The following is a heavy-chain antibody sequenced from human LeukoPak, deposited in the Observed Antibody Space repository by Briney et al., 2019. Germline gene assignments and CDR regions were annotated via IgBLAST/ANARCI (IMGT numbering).Heavy chain of an antibody. CDR3: TTLSGLSEDYTDS. Sequence: GGSLRLSCAASGLIFRNAWMTWVRQVPGKGLEWVGRIKSKGRGGAIDYAAPVIGRFKISRDDSTDTVYLQMNSLKTEDTALYYCTTLSGLSEDYTDSWGQGVLVTVSS. CDR1: GLIFRNAW. D-gene: IGHD5-12*01. CDR2: IKSKGRGGAI. J-gene: IGHJ4*02. V-gene: IGHV3-15*01.